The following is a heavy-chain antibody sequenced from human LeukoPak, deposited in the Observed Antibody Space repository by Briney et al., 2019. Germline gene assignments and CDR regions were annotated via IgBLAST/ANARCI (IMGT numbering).Heavy chain of an antibody. CDR1: GGSIISYY. D-gene: IGHD2-15*01. Sequence: SETLSLTCTVSGGSIISYYWSWIRQPAGEGLEWIGRVHSSGTTNYNPSLKSRVTMSVDTSKNQFSLKVASATAADTAVYYCARGGVFKAAATFDYWGQGALVTVTS. V-gene: IGHV4-4*07. J-gene: IGHJ4*02. CDR3: ARGGVFKAAATFDY. CDR2: VHSSGTT.